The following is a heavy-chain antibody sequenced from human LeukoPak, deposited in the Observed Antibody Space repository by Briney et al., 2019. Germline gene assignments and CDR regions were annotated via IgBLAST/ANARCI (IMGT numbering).Heavy chain of an antibody. Sequence: ASVKVSCEASGYTFTGYYMHWVRQAPGQGLEWMGWINPNSGGTNYAQKFQGWVTMTRDTSISTAYMELSRLRSDDTAVYYCARGDSVGSPYNWFDPWGQGTLVTVSS. CDR3: ARGDSVGSPYNWFDP. J-gene: IGHJ5*02. V-gene: IGHV1-2*04. CDR1: GYTFTGYY. D-gene: IGHD1-26*01. CDR2: INPNSGGT.